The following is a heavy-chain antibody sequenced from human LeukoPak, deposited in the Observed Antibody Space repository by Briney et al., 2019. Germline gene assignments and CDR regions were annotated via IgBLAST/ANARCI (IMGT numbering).Heavy chain of an antibody. CDR1: GGSISSYY. D-gene: IGHD3-3*01. V-gene: IGHV4-59*01. J-gene: IGHJ4*02. Sequence: SETLSLTCTVSGGSISSYYWSWIRQPPGKGLEWIGYIYYSGSTNYNPSLKSRVTISVDTYKNQFSLKLSSVTAADTAVYYCARESDFWSGYYLDYWGQGTLVTVSS. CDR2: IYYSGST. CDR3: ARESDFWSGYYLDY.